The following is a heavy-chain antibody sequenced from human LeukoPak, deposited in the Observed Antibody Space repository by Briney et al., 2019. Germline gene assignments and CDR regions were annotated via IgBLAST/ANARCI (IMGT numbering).Heavy chain of an antibody. CDR1: GFIFNNYW. Sequence: GGSLRLSCTASGFIFNNYWMGWVRQVPGKGLEWVANIKQDGSDKYYVDSVKGRFTISRDNAKNSLYLQMDSLRAEDTAIFYCARDRWMAGLDYWGQGALVTVSS. J-gene: IGHJ4*02. D-gene: IGHD4-23*01. V-gene: IGHV3-7*03. CDR3: ARDRWMAGLDY. CDR2: IKQDGSDK.